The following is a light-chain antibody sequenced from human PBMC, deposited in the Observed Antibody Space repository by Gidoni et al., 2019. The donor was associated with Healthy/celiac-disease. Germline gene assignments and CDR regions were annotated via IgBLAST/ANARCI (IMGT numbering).Light chain of an antibody. CDR1: QGIRND. Sequence: AIKRTQSPSSLSASVGARVTVTCRASQGIRNDLAWYQQKPGKAPKLLIYAASTLQSGVPSRFSGSGSGTDFTLTISSLQPEDFATYYCLQDYNYPRTFGPGTKVDIK. CDR2: AAS. V-gene: IGKV1-6*01. CDR3: LQDYNYPRT. J-gene: IGKJ3*01.